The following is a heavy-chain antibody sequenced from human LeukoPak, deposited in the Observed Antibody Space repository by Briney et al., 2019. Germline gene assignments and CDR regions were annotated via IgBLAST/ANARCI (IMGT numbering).Heavy chain of an antibody. CDR2: IRSKAYRGTT. CDR3: ARGPIQLWIHNAMDV. D-gene: IGHD5-18*01. CDR1: GFTFGDHA. V-gene: IGHV3-49*04. Sequence: PGRSLRLSCRGSGFTFGDHAMSWVRQAPGKGLEWVGFIRSKAYRGTTEYAASVKGRFTISRDDSASIAYLQMNSLKTEDTAVYYCARGPIQLWIHNAMDVWGQETTVTVSS. J-gene: IGHJ6*02.